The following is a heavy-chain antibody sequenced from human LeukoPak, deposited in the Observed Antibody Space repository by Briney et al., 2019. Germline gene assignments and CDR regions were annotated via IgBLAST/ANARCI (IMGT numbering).Heavy chain of an antibody. CDR2: IKQDGGNEK. D-gene: IGHD6-6*01. V-gene: IGHV3-7*03. CDR1: GFSFNNYW. CDR3: ARVYSSSSGKNAFDI. J-gene: IGHJ3*02. Sequence: GGSLRLSCAASGFSFNNYWMSWVRQAPRKGLEWVANIKQDGGNEKYYVDSVRGRFTISRDNAKNSLYLQMNSLRAEDTAVYYCARVYSSSSGKNAFDIWGQGTMVTVSS.